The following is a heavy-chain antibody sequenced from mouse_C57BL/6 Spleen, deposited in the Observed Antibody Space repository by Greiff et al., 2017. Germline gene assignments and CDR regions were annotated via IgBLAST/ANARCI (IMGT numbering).Heavy chain of an antibody. J-gene: IGHJ4*01. CDR3: AISYDYFYAMDY. CDR2: IHPSDSDT. V-gene: IGHV1-74*01. Sequence: QVQLQQPGAELVKPGASVKLSCKASGYTFTSYWMNWVKQRPGQGLEWIGRIHPSDSDTNSNQKFKGKATFTVVRSSSTAYMQLNSLTSEDSAIYYCAISYDYFYAMDYWGQGTSVTVSS. CDR1: GYTFTSYW. D-gene: IGHD2-4*01.